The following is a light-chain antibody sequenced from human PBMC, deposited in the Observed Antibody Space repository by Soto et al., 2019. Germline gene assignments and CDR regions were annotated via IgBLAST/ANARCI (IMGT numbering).Light chain of an antibody. CDR3: MRALQTPLT. CDR2: LGS. J-gene: IGKJ4*01. V-gene: IGKV2-28*01. Sequence: DLVMTQSPLSLPVTPGEPASISCRSSQSLLHSNGYNYLDWYLQKPGQSPQLLIYLGSNRASGVPDRFSDSGSGTDFTLKISRVEAEDVGVYYCMRALQTPLTFGGGTKVEIK. CDR1: QSLLHSNGYNY.